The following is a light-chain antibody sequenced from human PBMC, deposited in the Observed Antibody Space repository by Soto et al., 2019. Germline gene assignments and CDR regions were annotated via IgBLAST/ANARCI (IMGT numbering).Light chain of an antibody. CDR1: QTVSSNF. CDR2: GAS. J-gene: IGKJ1*01. Sequence: EMVLTQPPDTLSVSPGEGATLSCRASQTVSSNFLAWYQQRPGQAPRLLIYGASSRAAGIPDRFSGSGSGTDFTLTISRLEPEDLAVYYCQQYGSSPETFGQGTKVDIK. V-gene: IGKV3-20*01. CDR3: QQYGSSPET.